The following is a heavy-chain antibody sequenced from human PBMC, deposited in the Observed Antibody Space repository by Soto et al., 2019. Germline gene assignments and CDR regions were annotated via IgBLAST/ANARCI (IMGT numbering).Heavy chain of an antibody. CDR3: ARARGYYGSGSSYGMDV. CDR1: GFTFSSYS. CDR2: ISSSSSYI. D-gene: IGHD3-10*01. V-gene: IGHV3-21*01. J-gene: IGHJ6*02. Sequence: EVQLVESGGGLVKPGGSLRLSCAASGFTFSSYSMNWVRQAPGKGLEWVSSISSSSSYIYYADSVKGRFTISRDNAKNSLYLQMNSLRAEDTDVYYCARARGYYGSGSSYGMDVCGQGTTVTVSS.